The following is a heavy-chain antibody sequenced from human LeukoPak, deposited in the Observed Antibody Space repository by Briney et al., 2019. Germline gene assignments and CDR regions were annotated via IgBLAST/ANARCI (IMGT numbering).Heavy chain of an antibody. Sequence: GGSPRLSCAASEFTFSSYAMSWVRQAPGKGLEWVSAISGSGGSTYYADSVKGRFTISRDNSKNTLYLQMNSLRAEDTAVYYCANIVGATAHDYWGQGTLVTVSS. J-gene: IGHJ4*02. D-gene: IGHD1-26*01. V-gene: IGHV3-23*01. CDR2: ISGSGGST. CDR1: EFTFSSYA. CDR3: ANIVGATAHDY.